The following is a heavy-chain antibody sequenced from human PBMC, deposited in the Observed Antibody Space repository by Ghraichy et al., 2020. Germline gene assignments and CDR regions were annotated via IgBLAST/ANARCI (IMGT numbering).Heavy chain of an antibody. D-gene: IGHD3-16*01. CDR2: IFYNGNV. J-gene: IGHJ3*02. CDR1: GGSISSNDDY. V-gene: IGHV4-39*01. CDR3: ARHHWRGNDAFDI. Sequence: AGSLRLSCTVSGGSISSNDDYWGWIRQPPGKGLEWIGSIFYNGNVYYNPSLKSRVTISVDTSKNQFSLKLSSVTTADTAVYYCARHHWRGNDAFDIWGQGTLVTVSS.